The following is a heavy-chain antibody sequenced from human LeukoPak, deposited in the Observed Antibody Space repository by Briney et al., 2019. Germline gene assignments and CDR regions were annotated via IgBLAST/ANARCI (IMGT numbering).Heavy chain of an antibody. Sequence: PSQILSLTCTVSGGSISSGGYYWSWIRQPPGKGLKWIGYIYHSGSTYYNPSLKSRVTISVDRSKNQFSLKLSSVTAADTAVYYCARHGAYSGSYLEWYYFDYWGQGTLVTVSS. V-gene: IGHV4-30-2*01. CDR2: IYHSGST. CDR1: GGSISSGGYY. J-gene: IGHJ4*02. CDR3: ARHGAYSGSYLEWYYFDY. D-gene: IGHD1-26*01.